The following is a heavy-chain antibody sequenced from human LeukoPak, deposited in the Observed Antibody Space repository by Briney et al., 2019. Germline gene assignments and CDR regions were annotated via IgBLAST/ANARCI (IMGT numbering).Heavy chain of an antibody. J-gene: IGHJ6*02. CDR3: AKPTAAGHYYYYYGMDV. CDR2: ISGSGGST. D-gene: IGHD6-13*01. Sequence: GGSLRLSCAASGFTFSSYAMSWVRQAPGKGLEWVSAISGSGGSTYYADSVKGRFTISRDNSKNTLYLQMNSLRAVDTAVYYCAKPTAAGHYYYYYGMDVWGQGTTVTVSS. CDR1: GFTFSSYA. V-gene: IGHV3-23*01.